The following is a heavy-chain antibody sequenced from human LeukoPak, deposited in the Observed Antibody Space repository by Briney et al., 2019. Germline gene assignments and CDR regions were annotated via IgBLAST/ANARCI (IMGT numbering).Heavy chain of an antibody. D-gene: IGHD3-22*01. CDR1: GFTFSSYA. CDR2: ISYDGSNK. Sequence: PGRSLRLSCAASGFTFSSYAMHWVRQAPGKGLEWVAVISYDGSNKYYADSVKGRFTISRDNSKNTLYLQMNSLRAEDTAVYYCATAYDSSGYSWIYFQHWGQGTLVTVSS. V-gene: IGHV3-30-3*01. CDR3: ATAYDSSGYSWIYFQH. J-gene: IGHJ1*01.